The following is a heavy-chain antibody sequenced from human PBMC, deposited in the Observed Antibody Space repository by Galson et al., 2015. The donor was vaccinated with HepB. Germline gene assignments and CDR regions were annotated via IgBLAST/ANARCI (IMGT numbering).Heavy chain of an antibody. CDR1: GGSISSSSYY. Sequence: SETLSLTCTVSGGSISSSSYYWGWIRQPPGKGLEWIGSIYYSGSTYYNPSLKSRVTISVDTSKNQFSLKLSSVTAADTAVYYCARHTPPRVFRDDMDKYYGMDVWGQGTTVTVSS. CDR3: ARHTPPRVFRDDMDKYYGMDV. CDR2: IYYSGST. V-gene: IGHV4-39*07. D-gene: IGHD3-22*01. J-gene: IGHJ6*02.